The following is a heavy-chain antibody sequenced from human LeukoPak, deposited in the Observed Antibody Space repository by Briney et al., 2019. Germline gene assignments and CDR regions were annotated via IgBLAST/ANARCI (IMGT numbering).Heavy chain of an antibody. CDR2: IYTSGST. CDR1: GGSISSYY. J-gene: IGHJ4*02. CDR3: ARGGVDWTFDY. D-gene: IGHD3-9*01. Sequence: PSETLSLTCTVSGGSISSYYWSWIRQPAGKGLGWIGHIYTSGSTNYNPSLKSRVTMSVDTSKNQFSLNLSSVTAADTAVYYCARGGVDWTFDYWGQGTLVTVSS. V-gene: IGHV4-4*07.